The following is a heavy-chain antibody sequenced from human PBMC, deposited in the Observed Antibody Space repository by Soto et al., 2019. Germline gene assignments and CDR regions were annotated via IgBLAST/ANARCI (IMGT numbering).Heavy chain of an antibody. D-gene: IGHD3-16*01. CDR2: INHSGST. CDR3: ARYDYIWGRGYMDV. Sequence: PSETLSLTCAVYGGSFSGYYWSWIRQPPGKGLEWIGEINHSGSTNYNPSLKSRVTISVDTSKNQFSLKLSSVTAADTAVYYCARYDYIWGRGYMDVWGKGTTVTVSS. J-gene: IGHJ6*03. CDR1: GGSFSGYY. V-gene: IGHV4-34*01.